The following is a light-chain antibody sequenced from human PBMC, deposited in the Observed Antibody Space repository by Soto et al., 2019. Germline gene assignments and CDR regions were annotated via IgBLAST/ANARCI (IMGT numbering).Light chain of an antibody. Sequence: QSVLTQPVSVSGSPGQSITISCSGTSSDVGRYNLVSWYQQLPGKAPKLMIYEVSKRPSGVSDRFSGSKSGNTASLTISGLQTEDEADYYCCSHARSYVFGSGTKVTVL. V-gene: IGLV2-23*02. CDR2: EVS. CDR1: SSDVGRYNL. CDR3: CSHARSYV. J-gene: IGLJ1*01.